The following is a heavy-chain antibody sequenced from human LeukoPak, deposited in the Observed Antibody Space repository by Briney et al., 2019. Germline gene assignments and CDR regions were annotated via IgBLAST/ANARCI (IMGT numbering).Heavy chain of an antibody. CDR2: ISDYP. D-gene: IGHD3-16*01. V-gene: IGHV3-23*05. CDR3: TKDSQGSYDGFWYGTYGMDV. Sequence: PGGSLRLSCVASGFSFNTFAWTWVRQAPGKGLEWVSTISDYPHYADSVRGRFTISRDNSRKTVFLQMNSLTPEDAATYYCTKDSQGSYDGFWYGTYGMDVWGQGTTVTVSS. CDR1: GFSFNTFA. J-gene: IGHJ6*02.